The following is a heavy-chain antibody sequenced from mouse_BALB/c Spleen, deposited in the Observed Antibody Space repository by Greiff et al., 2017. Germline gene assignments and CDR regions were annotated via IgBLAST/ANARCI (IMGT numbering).Heavy chain of an antibody. CDR1: GFTFSSFG. CDR2: ISSGSSTI. J-gene: IGHJ2*01. Sequence: VQLKQSGGGLVQPGGSRKLSCAASGFTFSSFGMHWVRQAPEKGLEWVAYISSGSSTIYYADTVKGRFTISRDNPKNTLFLQMTSLRSEDTAMYYCARSGTHFDYWGQGTTLTVSS. CDR3: ARSGTHFDY. V-gene: IGHV5-17*02. D-gene: IGHD4-1*01.